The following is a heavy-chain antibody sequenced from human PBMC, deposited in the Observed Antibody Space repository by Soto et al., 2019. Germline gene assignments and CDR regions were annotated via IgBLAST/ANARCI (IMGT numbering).Heavy chain of an antibody. Sequence: PGGSLRLSCAASGFTFSDFYMSWIRQAPGKGLEWVSYISSSGSTIYYADSVKGRFTISRDNAKNSLYLQMNSLRAEDTAVYYCARVERYFDWLRFDPWGQGTLVTVSS. V-gene: IGHV3-11*01. CDR2: ISSSGSTI. D-gene: IGHD3-9*01. CDR3: ARVERYFDWLRFDP. CDR1: GFTFSDFY. J-gene: IGHJ5*02.